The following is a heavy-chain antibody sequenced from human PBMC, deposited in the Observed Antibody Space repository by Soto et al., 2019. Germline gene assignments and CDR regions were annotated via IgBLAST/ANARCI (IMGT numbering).Heavy chain of an antibody. CDR1: GGSISSGGYY. D-gene: IGHD3-10*01. Sequence: PSETLSLTCTVSGGSISSGGYYWSWIRQHPGKGLEWIGYIYYSGSTYYNPSLKSRVTISVDTSKNQFSLKLSSVTAADTAVYYCARVPRGYGSGSLSDYWGQGTLVTVSS. CDR2: IYYSGST. CDR3: ARVPRGYGSGSLSDY. V-gene: IGHV4-31*03. J-gene: IGHJ4*02.